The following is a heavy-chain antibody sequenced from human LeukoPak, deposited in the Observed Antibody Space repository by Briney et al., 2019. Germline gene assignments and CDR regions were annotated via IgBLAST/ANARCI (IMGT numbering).Heavy chain of an antibody. Sequence: PSETLSLTCAVSGGFISNNNWWTWVRRPPGKGLEWIGEISRSGSTNYNPSLKNRVIISIDKSKNQFSLKLNSMTAADTAVYYCANNNGNSDFDSWGQGTLVTVSS. V-gene: IGHV4-4*02. CDR2: ISRSGST. CDR3: ANNNGNSDFDS. J-gene: IGHJ4*02. D-gene: IGHD4-23*01. CDR1: GGFISNNNW.